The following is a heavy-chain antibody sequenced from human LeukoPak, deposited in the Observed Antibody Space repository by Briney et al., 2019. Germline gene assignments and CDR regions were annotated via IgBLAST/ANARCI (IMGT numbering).Heavy chain of an antibody. V-gene: IGHV1-2*02. D-gene: IGHD3-16*01. J-gene: IGHJ4*02. CDR2: INPNSGGT. CDR1: GYTFTGYY. Sequence: GASVKVSCKASGYTFTGYYMHWVRQAPGQGLEWMGWINPNSGGTNYAQKFQGRVTMTRDTSISTAYMELSRLRSDDTAVYYCARGMRVWATHRDGADFDYWGQGTLVTVSS. CDR3: ARGMRVWATHRDGADFDY.